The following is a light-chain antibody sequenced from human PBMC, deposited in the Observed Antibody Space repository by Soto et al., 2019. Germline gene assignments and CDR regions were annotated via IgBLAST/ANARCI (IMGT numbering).Light chain of an antibody. Sequence: QSALTQPASVSGSPGQSITISCTGTSSDVGAYNYVSWYQQHPGKAPKLMIYEVSSRPSGVSNRVSGSKSGNTASLTISGRQAEAEADDYCSSYTSSNTLVVFGTGTKVTVL. CDR1: SSDVGAYNY. CDR2: EVS. CDR3: SSYTSSNTLVV. V-gene: IGLV2-14*01. J-gene: IGLJ1*01.